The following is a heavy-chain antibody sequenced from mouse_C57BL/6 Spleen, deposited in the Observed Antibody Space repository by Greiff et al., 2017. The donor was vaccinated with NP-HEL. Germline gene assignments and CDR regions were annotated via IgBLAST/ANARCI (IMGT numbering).Heavy chain of an antibody. CDR1: GYSITSGYY. CDR2: ISYDGSN. Sequence: EVKVEESGPGLVKPSQSLSLTCSVTGYSITSGYYWNWIRQFPGNKLEWMGYISYDGSNNYNPSLKNRISITRDTSKNPFFLKLNSVTTEDTATYYCARGIYYGTWFAYWGQGTLVTVSA. D-gene: IGHD2-1*01. V-gene: IGHV3-6*01. J-gene: IGHJ3*01. CDR3: ARGIYYGTWFAY.